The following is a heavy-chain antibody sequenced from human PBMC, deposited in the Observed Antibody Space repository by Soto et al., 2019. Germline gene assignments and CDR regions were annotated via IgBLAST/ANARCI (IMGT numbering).Heavy chain of an antibody. D-gene: IGHD3-9*01. CDR3: TRDAKYYDIMTGYFVNDY. Sequence: QVQLVQSGGEVKKPGASVKVSCKASGYTFSNFGISWVRQAPGQGLEWMGWISTDNGSTKYAQNLQGRVTMTTDTTTSTAYMEVRSLRSDDTAVYYCTRDAKYYDIMTGYFVNDYWGQGTLVTVSS. J-gene: IGHJ4*02. V-gene: IGHV1-18*01. CDR1: GYTFSNFG. CDR2: ISTDNGST.